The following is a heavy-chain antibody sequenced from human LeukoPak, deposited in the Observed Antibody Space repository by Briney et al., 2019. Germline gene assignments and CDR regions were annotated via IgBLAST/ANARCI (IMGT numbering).Heavy chain of an antibody. V-gene: IGHV3-48*01. D-gene: IGHD2-2*01. CDR2: ISSSSSTI. Sequence: GGSLRLSCAASGFTFSSYSMNWVRQAPGKGLEWVSYISSSSSTIYYADSVKGRFTISRDNAKNSLYLQMNSLRAEDTAVYYCARIVVPAAYDPFDIWGQGTMVTVSS. CDR3: ARIVVPAAYDPFDI. CDR1: GFTFSSYS. J-gene: IGHJ3*02.